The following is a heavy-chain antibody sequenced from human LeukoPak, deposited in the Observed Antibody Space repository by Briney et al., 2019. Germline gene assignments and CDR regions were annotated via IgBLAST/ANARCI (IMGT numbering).Heavy chain of an antibody. V-gene: IGHV3-23*01. D-gene: IGHD2-2*01. CDR1: GFTFSSYA. CDR3: ARGLVYQPAPQH. Sequence: GGSLRLSCAASGFTFSSYAMSWVRQAPGKGLEWVSAISGSGGSTYYADSVKGRFTISRDNSKNTLYLQMNSLRAEDTAVYYCARGLVYQPAPQHWGQGTLVTVSS. CDR2: ISGSGGST. J-gene: IGHJ1*01.